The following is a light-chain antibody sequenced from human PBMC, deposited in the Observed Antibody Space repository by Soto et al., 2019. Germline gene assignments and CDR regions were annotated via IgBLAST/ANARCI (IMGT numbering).Light chain of an antibody. CDR3: CSYETSSTYV. Sequence: QSVLTQPASVSGSPGQSITISCTGTSSDVGSYNLVSWYQHHPGKTPKLMIYGGSRRPSGVSNRFSASKSGNTASLTISGHQAEDEAEYYCCSYETSSTYVFGSGTKVTVL. CDR1: SSDVGSYNL. J-gene: IGLJ1*01. CDR2: GGS. V-gene: IGLV2-23*01.